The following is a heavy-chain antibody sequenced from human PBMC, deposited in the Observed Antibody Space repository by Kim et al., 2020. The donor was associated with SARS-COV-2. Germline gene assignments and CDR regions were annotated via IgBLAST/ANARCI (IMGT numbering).Heavy chain of an antibody. J-gene: IGHJ4*02. V-gene: IGHV3-30*01. Sequence: ADSVKGRFTISRDNYKNTLYLQMNSLRAEDTAVYYCARDDYYDSSGYWVYWGQGTLVTVSS. D-gene: IGHD3-22*01. CDR3: ARDDYYDSSGYWVY.